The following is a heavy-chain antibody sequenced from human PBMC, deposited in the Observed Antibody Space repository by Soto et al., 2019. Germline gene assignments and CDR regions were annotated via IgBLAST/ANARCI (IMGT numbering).Heavy chain of an antibody. J-gene: IGHJ6*02. CDR1: GFTFSSYG. CDR3: AKDRVGGVGYYYGMDV. V-gene: IGHV3-30*18. Sequence: QVQLVESGGGVVQPGRSLRLSCAASGFTFSSYGMHWVRQAPGKGLEWVAVISYDGSNKYYAESVKGRFTISRDNYKNTLYLQMNGQRAEDTAVYYCAKDRVGGVGYYYGMDVWGQGTTVTVSS. D-gene: IGHD1-26*01. CDR2: ISYDGSNK.